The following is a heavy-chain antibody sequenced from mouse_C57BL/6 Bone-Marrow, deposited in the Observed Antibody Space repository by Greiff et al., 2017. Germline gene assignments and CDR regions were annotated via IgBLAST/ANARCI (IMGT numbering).Heavy chain of an antibody. CDR1: GFNIQDDY. D-gene: IGHD2-5*01. Sequence: VQLQQSGAELVRPGASVKLSCTASGFNIQDDYLHWVKQRPEQGLEWIGWIDHENGDPDYASKFQVKATITADTASTTAYRQLSSLTSEDTAVYYCTTGSNYDFDYWGQGTTLTVSS. CDR3: TTGSNYDFDY. CDR2: IDHENGDP. V-gene: IGHV14-4*01. J-gene: IGHJ2*01.